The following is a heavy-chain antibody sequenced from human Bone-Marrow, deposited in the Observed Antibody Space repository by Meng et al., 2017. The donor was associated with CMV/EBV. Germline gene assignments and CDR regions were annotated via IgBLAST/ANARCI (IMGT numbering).Heavy chain of an antibody. J-gene: IGHJ2*01. CDR2: IIPIFGTA. CDR3: ARGVGATGWYFDL. V-gene: IGHV1-69*05. D-gene: IGHD1-26*01. CDR1: GGTFSSYA. Sequence: SVKVSCKASGGTFSSYAISWVRQAPGQGLEWMGGIIPIFGTANYAQKFQGKVTITTDESTSTAYMELSSLRSEDTAVYYCARGVGATGWYFDLWGRGTLVTVPS.